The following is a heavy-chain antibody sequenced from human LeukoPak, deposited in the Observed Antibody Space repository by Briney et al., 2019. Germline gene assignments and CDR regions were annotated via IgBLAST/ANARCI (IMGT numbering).Heavy chain of an antibody. Sequence: PGGSLRLSCAASGFTFSSYWMSWVRLAPGKGLEWVANIKEDGTETYYVDSVKGRFTISRDNAKNSLYLQMNSLRVEDTAVYYCAKGGRSLQTYWGQGTLVTVSS. CDR2: IKEDGTET. J-gene: IGHJ4*02. V-gene: IGHV3-7*03. CDR3: AKGGRSLQTY. D-gene: IGHD5-24*01. CDR1: GFTFSSYW.